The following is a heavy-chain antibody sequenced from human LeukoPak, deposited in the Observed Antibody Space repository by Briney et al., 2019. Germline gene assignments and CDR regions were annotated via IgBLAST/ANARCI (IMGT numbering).Heavy chain of an antibody. CDR3: ARHPPRITHYFDY. CDR1: GFTFSDYY. V-gene: IGHV3-11*04. Sequence: PGGSLRLSCAASGFTFSDYYRSWIRQAPGKGLEWVSYISSSGSTIYYADSVKGRFTISRDNAKTSLYLQMNSPRAEATAVYYCARHPPRITHYFDYWGQGTLVTVSS. J-gene: IGHJ4*02. CDR2: ISSSGSTI.